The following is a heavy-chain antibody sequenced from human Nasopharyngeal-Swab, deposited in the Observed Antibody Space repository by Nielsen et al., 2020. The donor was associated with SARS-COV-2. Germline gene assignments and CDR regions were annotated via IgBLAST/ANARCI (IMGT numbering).Heavy chain of an antibody. Sequence: WIRQPPGKGLEWIGYIYYSGSTNYNPSLKSRVTISVDTSKNQFSLKLSSVTAADTAVYYCAGGRDGYTNYYYYYGMDVWGQGTKVTVSS. J-gene: IGHJ6*02. D-gene: IGHD5-24*01. CDR3: AGGRDGYTNYYYYYGMDV. V-gene: IGHV4-59*01. CDR2: IYYSGST.